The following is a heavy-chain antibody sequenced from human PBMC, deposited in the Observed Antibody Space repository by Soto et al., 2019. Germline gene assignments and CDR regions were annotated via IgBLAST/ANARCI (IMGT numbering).Heavy chain of an antibody. V-gene: IGHV4-31*03. CDR1: GDSITSGGYY. J-gene: IGHJ6*02. CDR3: ARDYYGAGSQYYYYGMEV. D-gene: IGHD3-10*01. CDR2: IYHSGGA. Sequence: PSETLSLTCTVSGDSITSGGYYWIWLRQQPGKGLEWIGYIYHSGGASYNPSLRGRAVISIDTSKNQFFLRMNAVTAADTATYYCARDYYGAGSQYYYYGMEVWGQGTTVTVSS.